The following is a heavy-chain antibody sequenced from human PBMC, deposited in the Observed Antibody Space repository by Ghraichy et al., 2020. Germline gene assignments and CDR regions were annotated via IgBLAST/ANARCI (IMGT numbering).Heavy chain of an antibody. Sequence: ETLSLTCAASGFTFSRYWMHWVRQAPGKGLLWVSRINSDGSSTTYADSVKGRFTISRDNAKNTLYLQMNSLRAEDTAVYYCAREYYGSGSYYGWFDPWGQGTLVTVSS. V-gene: IGHV3-74*01. CDR1: GFTFSRYW. J-gene: IGHJ5*02. CDR3: AREYYGSGSYYGWFDP. CDR2: INSDGSST. D-gene: IGHD3-10*01.